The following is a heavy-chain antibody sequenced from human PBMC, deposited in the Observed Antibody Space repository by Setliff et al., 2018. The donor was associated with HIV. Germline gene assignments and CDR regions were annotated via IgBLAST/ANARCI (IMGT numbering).Heavy chain of an antibody. Sequence: SETLSLTCTVSGGSITTGSYYWSWIRQPAGQGLEWIGHIYSSDSSGSTNYNPSLKSRFTISRDNAETSLYLQMNSLRVEDTAVYYCARDPGSSAFDMWGQGTMVTVSS. CDR1: GGSITTGSYY. V-gene: IGHV4-61*09. CDR3: ARDPGSSAFDM. J-gene: IGHJ3*02. CDR2: IYSSDSSGST.